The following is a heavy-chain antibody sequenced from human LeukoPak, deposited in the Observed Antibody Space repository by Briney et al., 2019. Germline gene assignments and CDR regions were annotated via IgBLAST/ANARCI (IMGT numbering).Heavy chain of an antibody. CDR2: LNSDGSST. J-gene: IGHJ3*02. Sequence: GGSLRLFCAASGFTFSIYCMHWVRQAPGKGLVGVSRLNSDGSSTSYTDSVKGRFTISRDNSKNTLHLQMNSVSAEDKDVYYCASAVVVTAIAFDIWGQGTMVTVSS. V-gene: IGHV3-74*01. CDR1: GFTFSIYC. CDR3: ASAVVVTAIAFDI. D-gene: IGHD2-21*02.